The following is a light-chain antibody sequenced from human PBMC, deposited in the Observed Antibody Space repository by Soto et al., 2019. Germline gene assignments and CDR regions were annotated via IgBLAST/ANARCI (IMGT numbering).Light chain of an antibody. CDR1: RSDVGAYNY. J-gene: IGLJ1*01. CDR2: EVT. CDR3: SSFTSRFTFV. V-gene: IGLV2-14*01. Sequence: QSVLTQPASVSGSPGQSIAISCTGTRSDVGAYNYVSWYQQHPGKAPKLMISEVTNRPSGVSDRFSGSKSGNTAPLTISGVQAEDEADYYCSSFTSRFTFVFGTGTKVTVL.